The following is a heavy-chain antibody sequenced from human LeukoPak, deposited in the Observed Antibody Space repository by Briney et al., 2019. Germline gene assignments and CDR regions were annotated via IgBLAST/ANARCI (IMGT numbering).Heavy chain of an antibody. CDR1: GFTFSSYW. J-gene: IGHJ5*02. CDR3: VRVDFDFWSAQFDP. CDR2: IKYDGIEK. Sequence: PGGSLRLSCTTSGFTFSSYWMGWVRQAPGKGLEWVANIKYDGIEKYYVDSVKGRFTISRDDAKNSLFLHMNSLRAEDTAVYYCVRVDFDFWSAQFDPWGQGTLVTVSS. D-gene: IGHD3-3*01. V-gene: IGHV3-7*05.